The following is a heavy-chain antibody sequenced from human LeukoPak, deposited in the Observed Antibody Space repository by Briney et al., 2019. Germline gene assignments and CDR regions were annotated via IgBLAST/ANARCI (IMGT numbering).Heavy chain of an antibody. Sequence: SVKVSCKASGGTFSSYAISWVRQAPGQGLKWMGGIIPIFGTANYAQKFQGRVTITADESTSTAYTELSSLRSEDTAVYYCARDHPNSSGYSFDYWGQGTLVTISS. V-gene: IGHV1-69*01. CDR2: IIPIFGTA. J-gene: IGHJ4*02. CDR1: GGTFSSYA. D-gene: IGHD3-22*01. CDR3: ARDHPNSSGYSFDY.